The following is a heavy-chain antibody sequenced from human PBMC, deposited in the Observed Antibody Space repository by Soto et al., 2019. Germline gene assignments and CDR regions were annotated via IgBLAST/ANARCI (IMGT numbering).Heavy chain of an antibody. V-gene: IGHV3-30*18. CDR3: AKGLGWRVLGDAFDI. D-gene: IGHD3-16*01. CDR1: GITFSSYG. Sequence: QVQLVESGGGVVQPGRSLRLSCAASGITFSSYGMHWVRQAPGKGLEWVAVISYDGTNKYYGDSVKGRFSISRDNSKNTVYLQMNSLRAEDTAAYYCAKGLGWRVLGDAFDIWGQGTMVTVSS. CDR2: ISYDGTNK. J-gene: IGHJ3*02.